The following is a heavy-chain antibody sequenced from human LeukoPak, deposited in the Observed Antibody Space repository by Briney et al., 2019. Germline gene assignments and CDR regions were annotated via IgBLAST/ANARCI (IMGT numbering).Heavy chain of an antibody. D-gene: IGHD1-26*01. CDR1: GYSISSGYY. V-gene: IGHV4-38-2*02. CDR2: IYHSGST. J-gene: IGHJ6*03. CDR3: ARERATTPHYYYYYMDV. Sequence: SETLSLTCTVSGYSISSGYYWGWIRQPPGKGLEWIGNIYHSGSTYYNPSLKSRVTISVDTSKNQFSLKLSSVTAADTAVYYCARERATTPHYYYYYMDVWGKGTTVTISS.